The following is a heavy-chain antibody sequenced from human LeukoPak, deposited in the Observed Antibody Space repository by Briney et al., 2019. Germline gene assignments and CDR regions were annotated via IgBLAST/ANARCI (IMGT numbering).Heavy chain of an antibody. V-gene: IGHV3-30*03. Sequence: PGGSLRLSCAASGFTFSSYGMHWVRQAPGKGLEWVAVISYDGSNKYYADSVKGRFTISRDNSKNTLYLQMNSLRAEDTAVYYCGAGTAFGYWGQGTLVTVSS. J-gene: IGHJ4*02. CDR2: ISYDGSNK. D-gene: IGHD6-13*01. CDR1: GFTFSSYG. CDR3: GAGTAFGY.